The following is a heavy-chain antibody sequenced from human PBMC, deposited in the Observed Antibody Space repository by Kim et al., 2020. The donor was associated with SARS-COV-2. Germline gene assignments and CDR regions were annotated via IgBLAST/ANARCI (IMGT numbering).Heavy chain of an antibody. V-gene: IGHV3-30*02. J-gene: IGHJ4*02. CDR1: GFTFSSYA. CDR2: IWYDVSKK. Sequence: GGSLRLSCAASGFTFSSYAMHWVRQAPGKGLEWVASIWYDVSKKYYADSVKGRFTISRDNSKNTLYLQMNSLGAEDTAVYYCAKDPYISSYYDYVWGSYRPDFDYWGEGTLVTVSS. D-gene: IGHD3-16*02. CDR3: AKDPYISSYYDYVWGSYRPDFDY.